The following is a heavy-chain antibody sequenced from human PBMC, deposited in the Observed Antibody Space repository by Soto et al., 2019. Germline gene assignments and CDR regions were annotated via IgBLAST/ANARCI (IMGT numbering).Heavy chain of an antibody. V-gene: IGHV3-66*01. D-gene: IGHD3-3*01. CDR3: ARSYYDFWSGYYLPYYFDY. CDR1: GFTVSSNY. CDR2: IYSGGST. Sequence: GGSLRLSCAASGFTVSSNYMSWVRQAPGKGLEWVSVIYSGGSTYYADSVKGRFTISRDNSKNTLYLQMNSLRAEDTAVYYCARSYYDFWSGYYLPYYFDYWGQGTLVTVSS. J-gene: IGHJ4*02.